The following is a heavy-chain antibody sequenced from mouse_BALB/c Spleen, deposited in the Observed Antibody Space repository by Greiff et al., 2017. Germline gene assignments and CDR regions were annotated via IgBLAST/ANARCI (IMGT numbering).Heavy chain of an antibody. Sequence: EVKLMESGPGLVKPSQSLSLTCSVTGYSITSGYYWNWIRQFPGNKLEWMGYISYDGSNNYNPSLKNRISITRDTSKNQFFLKLNSVTTEDTATYYCAREGNHAWFAYWGQGTLVTVSA. CDR1: GYSITSGYY. D-gene: IGHD2-1*01. CDR3: AREGNHAWFAY. J-gene: IGHJ3*01. CDR2: ISYDGSN. V-gene: IGHV3-6*02.